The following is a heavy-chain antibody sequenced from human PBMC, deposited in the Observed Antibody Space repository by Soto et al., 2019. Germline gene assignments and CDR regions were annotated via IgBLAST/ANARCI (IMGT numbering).Heavy chain of an antibody. D-gene: IGHD6-13*01. CDR1: CGSISSCGYY. CDR3: ARAAHYSSPFRWFDP. Sequence: SETLSLTCTVSCGSISSCGYYWSWIRQHPGKGLEWIGYIYYSGSTYYNPSLKSRVTISVDTSKNQFSLKLSSVTAADTAVYYCARAAHYSSPFRWFDPWGQGTLVTVSS. J-gene: IGHJ5*02. V-gene: IGHV4-31*03. CDR2: IYYSGST.